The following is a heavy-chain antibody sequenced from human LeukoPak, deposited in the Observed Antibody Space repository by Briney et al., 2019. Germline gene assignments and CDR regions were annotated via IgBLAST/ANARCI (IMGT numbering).Heavy chain of an antibody. CDR3: ARPSSGFHF. CDR2: IRTKVDSYAT. Sequence: PGGSLKLSCAASGFIFSDVAMHWVRQASGKGLEWVGRIRTKVDSYATTYAASVKGRFTVSRDDSKNTAYLEMNSLKSEDTAVYYCARPSSGFHFWGQGTLVTVSS. V-gene: IGHV3-73*01. D-gene: IGHD3-22*01. CDR1: GFIFSDVA. J-gene: IGHJ4*02.